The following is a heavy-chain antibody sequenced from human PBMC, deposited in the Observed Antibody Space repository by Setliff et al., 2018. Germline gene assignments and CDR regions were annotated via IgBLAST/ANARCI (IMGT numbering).Heavy chain of an antibody. D-gene: IGHD1-26*01. CDR3: ARDNTMVGATDY. Sequence: SETLSLTCSVSGGIIYDHWWTWIRQPAGAGLEWIGRIYSDGSADYNPSLRSRVTISVDKSKNQFFLKLRSVTAADTAVYFCARDNTMVGATDYWGLGTLVTVSS. J-gene: IGHJ4*02. CDR2: IYSDGSA. CDR1: GGIIYDHW. V-gene: IGHV4-4*07.